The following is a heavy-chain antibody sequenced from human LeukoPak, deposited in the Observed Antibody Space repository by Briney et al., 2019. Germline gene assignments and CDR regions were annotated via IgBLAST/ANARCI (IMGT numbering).Heavy chain of an antibody. Sequence: GGSLRLSCAASGFTFSSYEMNWVRQAPGKGLGWVSYISSSGSTIYYADSVKGRFTISRDNAKNSLYLQMNSLRAEDTAVYYCASNCGGDCYLAFDYWGQGTLVTVSS. CDR3: ASNCGGDCYLAFDY. V-gene: IGHV3-48*03. D-gene: IGHD2-21*02. CDR2: ISSSGSTI. CDR1: GFTFSSYE. J-gene: IGHJ4*02.